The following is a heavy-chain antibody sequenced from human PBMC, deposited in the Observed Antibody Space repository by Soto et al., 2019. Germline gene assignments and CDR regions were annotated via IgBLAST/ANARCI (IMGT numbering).Heavy chain of an antibody. D-gene: IGHD2-2*01. CDR3: ARSCTSTSCYGLDV. CDR2: ISSSSSTI. V-gene: IGHV3-48*01. Sequence: GGSLRLFCAASGFTFSSYSMNWVRQAPGKGLEWVSYISSSSSTIYYADSVKGRFTISRDNAKNTLFLQMNSLRAEDTAVYYCARSCTSTSCYGLDVWGQGTTVTVSS. J-gene: IGHJ6*02. CDR1: GFTFSSYS.